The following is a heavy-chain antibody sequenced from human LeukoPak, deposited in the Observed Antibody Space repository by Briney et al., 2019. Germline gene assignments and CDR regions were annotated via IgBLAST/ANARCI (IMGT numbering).Heavy chain of an antibody. CDR2: IIPIFGTA. V-gene: IGHV1-69*05. CDR1: GGTFSSYA. D-gene: IGHD6-19*01. J-gene: IGHJ5*02. Sequence: EASVKVSCKASGGTFSSYAISWVRQAPGQGLEWMGRIIPIFGTANYAQKFQGRVTITTDESTSTAYMELSSLRSEDTAAYYCARGLAVAGTQQNWFDPWGQGTLVTVSS. CDR3: ARGLAVAGTQQNWFDP.